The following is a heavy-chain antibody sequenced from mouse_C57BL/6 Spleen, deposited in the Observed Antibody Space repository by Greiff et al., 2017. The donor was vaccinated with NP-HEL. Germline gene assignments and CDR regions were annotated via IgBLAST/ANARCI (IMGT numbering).Heavy chain of an antibody. CDR2: ISSGGDYI. D-gene: IGHD1-1*01. CDR1: GFTFSSYA. Sequence: EVQLVESGEGLVKPGGSLKLSCAASGFTFSSYAMSWVRQTPEKRLEWVAYISSGGDYIYYADTVKGRFTISRDNARNTLYLQMSSLKSEDTAMYYCTRDTNYGSSYLMDYWGQGTSVTVSS. CDR3: TRDTNYGSSYLMDY. V-gene: IGHV5-9-1*02. J-gene: IGHJ4*01.